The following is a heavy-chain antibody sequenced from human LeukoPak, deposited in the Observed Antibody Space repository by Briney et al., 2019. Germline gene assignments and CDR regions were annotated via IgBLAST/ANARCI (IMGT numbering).Heavy chain of an antibody. CDR2: IIPILGIA. CDR3: ARAEGILTGYVPREDY. Sequence: GASVKVSCKASGGTFSSYAISWARQAPGQGLEWMGRIIPILGIANYAQKFQGRVTITADKSTSTAYMELSSLRSEDTAVYYCARAEGILTGYVPREDYWGQGTLVTVSS. V-gene: IGHV1-69*04. CDR1: GGTFSSYA. J-gene: IGHJ4*02. D-gene: IGHD3-9*01.